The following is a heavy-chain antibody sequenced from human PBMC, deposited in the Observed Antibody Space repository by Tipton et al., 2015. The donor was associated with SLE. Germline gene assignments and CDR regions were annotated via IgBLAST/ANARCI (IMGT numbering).Heavy chain of an antibody. V-gene: IGHV3-66*02. CDR2: LNSGGTT. CDR3: ARLREGARQLEYFDH. D-gene: IGHD6-13*01. CDR1: GFTVTSNY. Sequence: SLRLSCAVSGFTVTSNYMTWVRQAPGKGLEWLSLLNSGGTTDYADSVKGRFTISRDYSKNTLYLQLNNLKAADTAVYYCARLREGARQLEYFDHWGQGTLVTVSS. J-gene: IGHJ4*02.